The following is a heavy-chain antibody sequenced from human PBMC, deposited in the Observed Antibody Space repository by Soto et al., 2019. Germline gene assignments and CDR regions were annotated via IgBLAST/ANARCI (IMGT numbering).Heavy chain of an antibody. V-gene: IGHV1-69*13. D-gene: IGHD3-10*01. CDR2: VIPIFGTP. J-gene: IGHJ6*02. Sequence: RASVKVSCKASGGTFSSHSFTWVRQAPGQGLEWMGGVIPIFGTPNYAQKFQGRVTITAEASTNTAYMELSSLTSEDTAVYYCARDPLWFGELLSNYYYQALDVWGQGTTVTVSS. CDR1: GGTFSSHS. CDR3: ARDPLWFGELLSNYYYQALDV.